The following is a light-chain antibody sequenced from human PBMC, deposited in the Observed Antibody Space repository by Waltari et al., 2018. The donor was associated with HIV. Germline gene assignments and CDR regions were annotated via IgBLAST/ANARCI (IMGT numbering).Light chain of an antibody. CDR3: QVWDSSNEHPV. CDR1: NIGDKS. V-gene: IGLV3-21*02. Sequence: SYVLTQPPSVSVAPGQTARTTRGGNNIGDKSVNWYQQNPGQAPVLVVYDDTDRPSGIPDRFSGSNSGDTATLIISRVEAGDEADYYCQVWDSSNEHPVFGGGTKLSVL. CDR2: DDT. J-gene: IGLJ2*01.